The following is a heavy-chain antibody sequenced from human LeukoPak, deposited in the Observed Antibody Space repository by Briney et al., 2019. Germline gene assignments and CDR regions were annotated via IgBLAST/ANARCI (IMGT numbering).Heavy chain of an antibody. D-gene: IGHD6-13*01. J-gene: IGHJ6*02. CDR1: GFTCSSYG. CDR3: AKVSYSSSWYSPFDYYYYGMDV. V-gene: IGHV3-30*02. CDR2: IRYDGSNI. Sequence: PGGSLRLSCAESGFTCSSYGMHWVRQAPGKELEWVAFIRYDGSNIYYADSVKGRFTISRDNYKNTLYLQMNSLRAEDTAVYYCAKVSYSSSWYSPFDYYYYGMDVWGQGTTVTVSS.